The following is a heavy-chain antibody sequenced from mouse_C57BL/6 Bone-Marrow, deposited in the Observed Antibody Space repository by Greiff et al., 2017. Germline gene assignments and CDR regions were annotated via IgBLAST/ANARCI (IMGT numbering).Heavy chain of an antibody. D-gene: IGHD1-1*01. CDR1: GYTFTSYW. CDR2: IDPSDSYT. V-gene: IGHV1-59*01. J-gene: IGHJ2*01. CDR3: ARSKAYYGSSYYFDY. Sequence: QVQLKESGAELVRPGTSVKLSCKASGYTFTSYWMHWVKQRPGQGLEWIGVIDPSDSYTNYNQKFKGKATLTVDTSSSTAYMQLSSLTSEDSAVYYCARSKAYYGSSYYFDYWGQGTTLTVSS.